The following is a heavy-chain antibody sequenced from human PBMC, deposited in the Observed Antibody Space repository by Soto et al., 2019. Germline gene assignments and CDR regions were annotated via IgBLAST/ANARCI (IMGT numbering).Heavy chain of an antibody. J-gene: IGHJ3*02. D-gene: IGHD2-2*03. CDR3: ARHGSGGRAFDI. CDR2: IYNSGTT. CDR1: GGSISSYY. Sequence: QVQLQESGPGLVKPSETLSLICNVSGGSISSYYWSWIRQPPGKGLEWIGYIYNSGTTNYNPSLKSRVTTSVDTPKNQFSLTLMSVTAADTAVYYCARHGSGGRAFDIWGQGTMVTVSS. V-gene: IGHV4-59*08.